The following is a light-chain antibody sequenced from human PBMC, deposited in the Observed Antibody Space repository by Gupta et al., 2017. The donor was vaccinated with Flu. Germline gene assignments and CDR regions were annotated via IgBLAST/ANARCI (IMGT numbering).Light chain of an antibody. Sequence: QSVLTQPPSASGTRGQSIPISCSGSTSSSGRHDVYWYRQLPVTAPTLVIYMNDQRPSGVPDRFSDSKSGTSASLAISGLRPEDEADYYCATWDTSLEAWVFGGGTKLTVL. J-gene: IGLJ3*02. CDR1: TSSSGRHD. V-gene: IGLV1-47*01. CDR3: ATWDTSLEAWV. CDR2: MND.